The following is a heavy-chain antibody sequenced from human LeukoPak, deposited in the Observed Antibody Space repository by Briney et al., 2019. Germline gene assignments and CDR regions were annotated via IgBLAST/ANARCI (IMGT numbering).Heavy chain of an antibody. V-gene: IGHV2-70*11. CDR3: ARIRPYSTRPRGFDY. D-gene: IGHD6-13*01. Sequence: SGPALVKPTQTLTLTCTFSGFSLSSSGMCVSWIRQPPGKALEWLARIDWDDDKYYSTSLKTRLTISKDTSKNQVVLTMTNMDPVDTATYYCARIRPYSTRPRGFDYWGQGTLVTVSS. CDR1: GFSLSSSGMC. CDR2: IDWDDDK. J-gene: IGHJ4*02.